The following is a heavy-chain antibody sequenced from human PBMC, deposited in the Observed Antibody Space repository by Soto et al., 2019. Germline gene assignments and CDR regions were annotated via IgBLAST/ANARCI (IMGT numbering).Heavy chain of an antibody. J-gene: IGHJ4*02. CDR1: GYTFTSDY. D-gene: IGHD1-26*01. CDR2: INPGGGST. V-gene: IGHV1-46*01. CDR3: ARNYMGALNDDHYFDY. Sequence: ASVKVSCKASGYTFTSDYMHWVRQAPGQGLEWMGIINPGGGSTTYAQKLQGRVTMTRDTSTSTVYMELSSLRSEDTAMYYCARNYMGALNDDHYFDYWGQGTLVTVSS.